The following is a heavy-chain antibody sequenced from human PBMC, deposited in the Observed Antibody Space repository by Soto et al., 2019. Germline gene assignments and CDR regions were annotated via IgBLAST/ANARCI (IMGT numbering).Heavy chain of an antibody. D-gene: IGHD6-6*01. CDR2: ISWNSGTL. CDR1: GFTFDDYA. CDR3: VKALGEYSGNSLNY. Sequence: EVQLVESGGGLVQPGRSLRLSCAASGFTFDDYAMHWVRQAPGKGLEWVSGISWNSGTLGYADSVKGRFTISRDNAKKSLYLQMNSLRAEDSALYYCVKALGEYSGNSLNYWGQGTLVTVSS. J-gene: IGHJ4*02. V-gene: IGHV3-9*01.